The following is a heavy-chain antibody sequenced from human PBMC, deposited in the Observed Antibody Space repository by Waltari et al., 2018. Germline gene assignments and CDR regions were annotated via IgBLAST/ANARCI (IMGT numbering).Heavy chain of an antibody. CDR3: ARAPYYYGSGTRGYFDL. D-gene: IGHD3-10*01. J-gene: IGHJ2*01. CDR2: INHSGST. V-gene: IGHV4-34*01. CDR1: GGSFSGYY. Sequence: QVQLQQWGAGLLKPSETLSLTCAVYGGSFSGYYWSWIRQPPGKGLEWIGEINHSGSTNYNPSLKSRVTISVDTSKNQFSLKLSSVTAADTAVYYCARAPYYYGSGTRGYFDLWGRGTLVTVSS.